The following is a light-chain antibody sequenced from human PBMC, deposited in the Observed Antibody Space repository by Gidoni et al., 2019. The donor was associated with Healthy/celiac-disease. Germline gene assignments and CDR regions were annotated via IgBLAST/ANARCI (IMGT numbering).Light chain of an antibody. J-gene: IGKJ3*01. CDR2: KAS. CDR1: QSISSW. V-gene: IGKV1-5*03. Sequence: RVTITCRASQSISSWLAWYQQKPGKAPKLLIYKASSLESGVPSRFSGSGSGTEFTLTIRSLQPDDFATYYCQQYNSYSPITFGPGTKVDIK. CDR3: QQYNSYSPIT.